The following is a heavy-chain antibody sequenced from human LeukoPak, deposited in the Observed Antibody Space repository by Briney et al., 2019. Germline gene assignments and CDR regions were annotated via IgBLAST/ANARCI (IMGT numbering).Heavy chain of an antibody. CDR1: GGSTSSSSYY. CDR3: ATLGYCSSTSCYQGY. D-gene: IGHD2-2*01. J-gene: IGHJ4*02. Sequence: SETLSLTCTVSGGSTSSSSYYWGWIRQPPGKGLEWIGSIYHSGSTYYNPSLKSRVTISVDTSRNQFFLKLSSVTAADTAVYYCATLGYCSSTSCYQGYWGQGTLVTVSS. V-gene: IGHV4-39*07. CDR2: IYHSGST.